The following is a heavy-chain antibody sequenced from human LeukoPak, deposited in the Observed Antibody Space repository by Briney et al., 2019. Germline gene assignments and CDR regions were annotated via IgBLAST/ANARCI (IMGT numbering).Heavy chain of an antibody. D-gene: IGHD2-2*01. CDR1: GGSISSYY. CDR2: IYTSGST. Sequence: SETLSLTCTVSGGSISSYYWSWIRQPAGKGLEWIGRIYTSGSTNYNPSLKSRVTMSVDTSKNQFSLKLRSVNAAATAVCYIARGGRGVPAAQLFRPGNWFDPWGQGALVTVSS. CDR3: ARGGRGVPAAQLFRPGNWFDP. J-gene: IGHJ5*02. V-gene: IGHV4-4*07.